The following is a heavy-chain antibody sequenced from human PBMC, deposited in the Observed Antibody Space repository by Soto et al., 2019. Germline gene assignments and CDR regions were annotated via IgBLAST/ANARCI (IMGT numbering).Heavy chain of an antibody. V-gene: IGHV1-8*01. D-gene: IGHD2-15*01. Sequence: ASVKVSCKTSGYNFTNFDINWVRQAPGRGLVWMGWMNPSSGETGSAQNFQGRVTMTGDISTRTFFMQLTSLRSEDTAIYYCARLAEYCNGIKCYSNFDFSGRGTQLTVSS. CDR3: ARLAEYCNGIKCYSNFDF. CDR2: MNPSSGET. J-gene: IGHJ4*01. CDR1: GYNFTNFD.